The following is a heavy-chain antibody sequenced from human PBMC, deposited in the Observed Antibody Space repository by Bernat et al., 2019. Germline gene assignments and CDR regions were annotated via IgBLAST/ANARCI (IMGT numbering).Heavy chain of an antibody. Sequence: EVQLVESGGGLVQPGGSLRLSCAASGFTFSSYWMSWVRQAPGKGLEWVANIKQDGSEKYYVDSVKGRFTISRDNAKNSLYLQMNSLRAEDTAVYYCARDRGESGSWYGATDYWGQGTLVTVSS. CDR1: GFTFSSYW. V-gene: IGHV3-7*03. CDR3: ARDRGESGSWYGATDY. CDR2: IKQDGSEK. D-gene: IGHD6-13*01. J-gene: IGHJ4*02.